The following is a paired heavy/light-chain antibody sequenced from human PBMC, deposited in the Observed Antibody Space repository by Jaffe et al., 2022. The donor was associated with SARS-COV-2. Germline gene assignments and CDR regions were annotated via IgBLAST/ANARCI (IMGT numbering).Heavy chain of an antibody. CDR2: IYSGGST. V-gene: IGHV3-66*02. CDR1: GFTVSSNY. Sequence: EVQLVESGGGLVQPGGSLRLSCAASGFTVSSNYMSWVRQAPGKGLEWVSVIYSGGSTYYADSVKGRFTISRDNSKNTLYLQMNSLRAEDTAVYYCARTIVVVPAAIPLGSYGMDVWGQGTTVTVSS. D-gene: IGHD2-2*02. CDR3: ARTIVVVPAAIPLGSYGMDV. J-gene: IGHJ6*02.
Light chain of an antibody. CDR1: QSLVYSDGNTY. V-gene: IGKV2-30*01. CDR3: MQGTHWPWT. J-gene: IGKJ1*01. Sequence: DVVMTQSPLSLPVTLGQPASISCRSSQSLVYSDGNTYLNWFQQRPGQSPRRLIYKVSNRDSGVPDRFSGSGSGTDFTLKISRVEAEDVGVYYCMQGTHWPWTFGQGTKVEIK. CDR2: KVS.